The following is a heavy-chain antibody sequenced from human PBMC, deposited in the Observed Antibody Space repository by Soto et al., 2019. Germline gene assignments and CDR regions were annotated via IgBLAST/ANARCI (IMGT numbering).Heavy chain of an antibody. D-gene: IGHD4-17*01. J-gene: IGHJ6*03. CDR2: TYYRSKWYN. CDR3: ARASYGDYSYYYCMDV. V-gene: IGHV6-1*01. Sequence: SQTLSLTCAISGDNVSSTRAAWNWIRQSPSRGLEWLGRTYYRSKWYNDYAVSVKSRITINPDTSKNQFSLQLNSVAPEDTAVYYFARASYGDYSYYYCMDVWGKGTTVTVSS. CDR1: GDNVSSTRAA.